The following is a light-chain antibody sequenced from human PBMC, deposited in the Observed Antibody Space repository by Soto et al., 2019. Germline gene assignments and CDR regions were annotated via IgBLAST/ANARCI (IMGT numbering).Light chain of an antibody. V-gene: IGKV3D-15*01. Sequence: EKVVTQSPATLSLSTGETASLSCRASQSAGNFLAWYQQKPGQAPRLLIYYISTRATGIPARFSGSGSGTEFTLTINSLQSEDSAVYYCQQHNQWPITFGEGTRLEI. CDR3: QQHNQWPIT. CDR1: QSAGNF. J-gene: IGKJ5*01. CDR2: YIS.